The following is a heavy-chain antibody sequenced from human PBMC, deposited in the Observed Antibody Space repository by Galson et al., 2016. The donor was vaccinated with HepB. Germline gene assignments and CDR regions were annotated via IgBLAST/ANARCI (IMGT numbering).Heavy chain of an antibody. J-gene: IGHJ4*02. CDR1: GGSFTTFD. CDR3: ARDLNQGRIPV. CDR2: IVPIFGAA. V-gene: IGHV1-69*13. Sequence: SVKVSCKASGGSFTTFDISWVRQAPGQGLEWMGGIVPIFGAAKQAPKFQDRVTITADESTSTVYMDLSSLRSEDTAVYYCARDLNQGRIPVWGQGTLVTVSS.